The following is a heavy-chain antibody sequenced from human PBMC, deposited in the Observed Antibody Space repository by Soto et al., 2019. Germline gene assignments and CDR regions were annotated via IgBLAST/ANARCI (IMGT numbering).Heavy chain of an antibody. CDR3: ARSRRDYDSSGYNFDY. D-gene: IGHD3-22*01. V-gene: IGHV3-53*04. J-gene: IGHJ4*02. CDR1: GFTVSSNY. Sequence: GGSLRLSCAASGFTVSSNYMSWVRQAPGKGLEWVSVIYSGGSTYYADSVKGRFTISRHNSKNTLYLQMNSLRAEDTAVYYCARSRRDYDSSGYNFDYWGQGTLVTVSS. CDR2: IYSGGST.